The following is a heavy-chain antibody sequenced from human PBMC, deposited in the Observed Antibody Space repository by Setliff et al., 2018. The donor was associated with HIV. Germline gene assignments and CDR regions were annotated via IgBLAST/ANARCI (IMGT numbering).Heavy chain of an antibody. CDR3: ARDVAEMIVPLDDS. CDR1: GYTFTDYY. Sequence: GASVKVSCKASGYTFTDYYIHWVRQAPGQGLEWMGWIYPNTGGTNYAQKFQGRVTMTRDTSISTAYMELSSLRSDDTAVYYCARDVAEMIVPLDDSWGQGTLVTVSS. V-gene: IGHV1-2*02. J-gene: IGHJ4*02. CDR2: IYPNTGGT. D-gene: IGHD3-22*01.